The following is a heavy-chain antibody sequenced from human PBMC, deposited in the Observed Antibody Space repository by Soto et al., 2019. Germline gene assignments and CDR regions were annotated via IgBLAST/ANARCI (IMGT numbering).Heavy chain of an antibody. CDR2: ISNDGSNE. J-gene: IGHJ4*02. D-gene: IGHD3-10*01. CDR3: AKGEVRGIIPSYFDY. Sequence: GESLKISCAGSGFTFRWFGMNWVRQAPGKGLEWVARISNDGSNEYYVDSVKGRFTISRDNSKNTLYLQMDSLRAEDTAVYYCAKGEVRGIIPSYFDYWGLGTLVTVSS. CDR1: GFTFRWFG. V-gene: IGHV3-30*18.